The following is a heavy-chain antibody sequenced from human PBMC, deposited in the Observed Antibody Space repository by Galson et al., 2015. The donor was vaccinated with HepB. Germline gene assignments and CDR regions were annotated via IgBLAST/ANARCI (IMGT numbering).Heavy chain of an antibody. CDR3: ARESRSGRNQLWNWFDP. CDR2: IIPIFGTA. V-gene: IGHV1-69*01. Sequence: YAISWVRQAPGQGLEWMGGIIPIFGTANYAQKFQGRVTITADESTSTAYMELSSLRSEDTAVYYCARESRSGRNQLWNWFDPWGQGTLVTVSS. CDR1: YA. D-gene: IGHD2-15*01. J-gene: IGHJ5*02.